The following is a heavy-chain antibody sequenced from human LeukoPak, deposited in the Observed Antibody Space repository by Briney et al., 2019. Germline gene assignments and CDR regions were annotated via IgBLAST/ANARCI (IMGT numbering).Heavy chain of an antibody. D-gene: IGHD3-10*01. CDR1: GGTLSSYA. CDR2: TIPIFGTA. V-gene: IGHV1-69*01. CDR3: ARGEDYYGSGSYYNSFDY. J-gene: IGHJ4*02. Sequence: SVKVSCKASGGTLSSYAISWVRQAPGQGLEWRGGTIPIFGTANYAQKFQGRVTITSHESTSTAYMELSSLRSEDTAVYYCARGEDYYGSGSYYNSFDYWGQGTLVTVSS.